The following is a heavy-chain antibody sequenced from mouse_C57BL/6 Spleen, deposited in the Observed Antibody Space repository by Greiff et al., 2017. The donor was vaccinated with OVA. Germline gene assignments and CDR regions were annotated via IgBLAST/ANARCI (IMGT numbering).Heavy chain of an antibody. CDR3: TVLGRWYFDV. Sequence: DVMLVESGGGLVQPGGSMKLSCVASGFTFSNYWMNWVRQSPEKGLEWVAQIRLKSDNYATHYAESVKGRFTCSRDDSKSSVYLQMNNLSAEDTGIYYCTVLGRWYFDVWGTGTTVTVSS. J-gene: IGHJ1*03. CDR2: IRLKSDNYAT. D-gene: IGHD4-1*01. CDR1: GFTFSNYW. V-gene: IGHV6-3*01.